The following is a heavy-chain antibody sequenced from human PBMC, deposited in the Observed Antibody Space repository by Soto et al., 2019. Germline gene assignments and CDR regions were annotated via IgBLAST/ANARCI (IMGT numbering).Heavy chain of an antibody. V-gene: IGHV1-8*01. CDR1: GYTFTSYD. CDR3: AREQTGFTIFGVVPYYYGMDV. J-gene: IGHJ6*02. Sequence: QVQLVQSGAEVKKPGASVKVSCKASGYTFTSYDINWVRQATGQGLEWMGWMNPNSGNTGYAQKFQGRVTMTRNTSISTAYMELSSLRSEDTAVYYCAREQTGFTIFGVVPYYYGMDVWGQGTTVTVSS. CDR2: MNPNSGNT. D-gene: IGHD3-3*01.